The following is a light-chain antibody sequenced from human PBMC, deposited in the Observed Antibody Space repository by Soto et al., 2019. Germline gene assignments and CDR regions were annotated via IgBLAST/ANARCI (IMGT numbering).Light chain of an antibody. Sequence: EIVMTQSPATLSVSPGERATLSCRASQSVSSNLAWYQQKPGQAPRLLIYGASTRATGIPARFSGSGSGTDFTLTIDRLEPEDFAVYYCQQYGSSSRTFGQGTKVDI. V-gene: IGKV3-15*01. CDR2: GAS. CDR1: QSVSSN. J-gene: IGKJ1*01. CDR3: QQYGSSSRT.